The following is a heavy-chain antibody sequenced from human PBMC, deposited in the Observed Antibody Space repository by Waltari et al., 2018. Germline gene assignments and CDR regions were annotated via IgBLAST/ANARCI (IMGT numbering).Heavy chain of an antibody. Sequence: ELQLVESGGGLIQPGGSLRLYCAASEFSVSHSHMNWVRQAPGKGLEWVAMIYRGDNTLYADSVKGRFTISRDNSKNTVYLQMDSLRVDYTAVYYCAKLATSSDHVGGWLDPWGQGALVTVSS. V-gene: IGHV3-53*01. CDR2: IYRGDNT. D-gene: IGHD3-16*01. CDR3: AKLATSSDHVGGWLDP. CDR1: EFSVSHSH. J-gene: IGHJ5*02.